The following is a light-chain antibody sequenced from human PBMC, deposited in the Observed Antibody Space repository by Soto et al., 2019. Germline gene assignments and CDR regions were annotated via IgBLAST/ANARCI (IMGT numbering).Light chain of an antibody. CDR2: EVK. CDR1: RSDVGSYDY. CDR3: SSYTSTTNIYV. V-gene: IGLV2-14*01. Sequence: QSLLTQPASVSGSRGHWITISCTGSRSDVGSYDYVSWYQQYPGKAPKVIIYEVKYRPSGISDRFSASKSGNTASLTISGLQAEDEAEYFCSSYTSTTNIYVFGSGNKVTV. J-gene: IGLJ1*01.